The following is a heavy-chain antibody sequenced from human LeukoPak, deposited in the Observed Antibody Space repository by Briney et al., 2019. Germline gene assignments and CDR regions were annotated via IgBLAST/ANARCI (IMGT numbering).Heavy chain of an antibody. CDR3: ARVDDSSGYYLFDY. J-gene: IGHJ4*02. CDR1: GGTFSSYA. CDR2: IIPIFGTA. V-gene: IGHV1-69*05. Sequence: SVKISCKASGGTFSSYAISWVRQAPGQGLEWMGRIIPIFGTANYAQKFQGRVTITTDESTSTAYMELSSLRSEDTAVYYCARVDDSSGYYLFDYWGQGTLVTVSS. D-gene: IGHD3-22*01.